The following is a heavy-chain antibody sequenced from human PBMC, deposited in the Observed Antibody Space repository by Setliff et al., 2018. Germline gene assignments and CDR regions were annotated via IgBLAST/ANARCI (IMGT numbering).Heavy chain of an antibody. CDR1: GFTFSSYE. CDR3: ARDRGGTNPWFDP. J-gene: IGHJ5*02. V-gene: IGHV3-48*03. CDR2: ISSSGSTI. Sequence: PGGSLRLSCSASGFTFSSYEMNWVRQAPGKGLEWVSYISSSGSTIYYADSVKGRLTISRDNAKNSLYLHMNSLRAEDTAVYYCARDRGGTNPWFDPWGQGTLVTVSS. D-gene: IGHD3-10*01.